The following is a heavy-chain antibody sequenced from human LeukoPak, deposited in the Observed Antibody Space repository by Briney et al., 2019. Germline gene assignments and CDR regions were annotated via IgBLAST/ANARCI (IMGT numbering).Heavy chain of an antibody. Sequence: PGGSLRLSCAASGLTFSDHWMSWVRQAPGKGLEWVANIKQDGSEKDYVDSVKGRFTISRDNAKKSVHLQMNGLTVEDTAVYYCADPGVGFWGQGTLVAVSS. CDR2: IKQDGSEK. CDR1: GLTFSDHW. V-gene: IGHV3-7*01. CDR3: ADPGVGF. D-gene: IGHD2-8*01. J-gene: IGHJ4*02.